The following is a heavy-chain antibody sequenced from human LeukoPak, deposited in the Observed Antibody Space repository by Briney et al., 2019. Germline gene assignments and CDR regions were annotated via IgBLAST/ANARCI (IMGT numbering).Heavy chain of an antibody. V-gene: IGHV3-30*03. D-gene: IGHD6-6*01. CDR3: AREARPIAAENFDY. CDR1: GFTFSSYG. CDR2: ISYDGSNK. Sequence: PGRSLRLSCAASGFTFSSYGMHWVRQAPGKGLEWVAFISYDGSNKNYADSVKGRFTISRDNSKNTLYLQMNSLRAEDTAVYYCAREARPIAAENFDYWGQGTLVTVSS. J-gene: IGHJ4*02.